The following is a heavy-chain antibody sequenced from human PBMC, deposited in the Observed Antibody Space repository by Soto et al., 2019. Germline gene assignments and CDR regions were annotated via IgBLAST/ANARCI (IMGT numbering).Heavy chain of an antibody. D-gene: IGHD3-10*01. CDR3: ASPSYYYGSGSYPLPFDP. CDR1: GFTFSGYS. Sequence: PGGSLRLSCAASGFTFSGYSMNWVRQAPGKGLEWVSSISSSSSYIYYADSVKGRFTISRDNAKNSLYLQMNSLRAEDTAVYYCASPSYYYGSGSYPLPFDPWGQGTLVTVSS. CDR2: ISSSSSYI. J-gene: IGHJ5*02. V-gene: IGHV3-21*01.